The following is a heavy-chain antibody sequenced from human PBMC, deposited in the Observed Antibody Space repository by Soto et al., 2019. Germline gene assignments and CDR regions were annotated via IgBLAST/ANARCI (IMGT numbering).Heavy chain of an antibody. CDR2: IWHNGNNK. D-gene: IGHD2-15*01. CDR3: TRDCDDRWSGCDFDY. CDR1: GFTFSTHG. J-gene: IGHJ4*02. Sequence: QVQLVESGGGVVQPGRSLRLSCSASGFTFSTHGMHWVRQAPGKGLEWVATIWHNGNNKDYVDSVKGRFTISRDNSKNTLYLQRNSLRPEDTAVYYCTRDCDDRWSGCDFDYWGQGTLVTVSS. V-gene: IGHV3-33*01.